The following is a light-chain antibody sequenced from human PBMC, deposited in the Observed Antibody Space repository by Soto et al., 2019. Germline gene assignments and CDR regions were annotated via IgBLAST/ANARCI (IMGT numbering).Light chain of an antibody. CDR3: SSYAGSNNLI. V-gene: IGLV2-8*01. CDR2: EVT. CDR1: SSDLGAYNY. J-gene: IGLJ2*01. Sequence: QSALTQPPSASGSPGQSVTISCTGTSSDLGAYNYVSWYQQHPGKAPKLMIYEVTQRPSGVPDRFSGSKSGDTASLTVSGLQAEDEADYYCSSYAGSNNLIFGGGTKLTVL.